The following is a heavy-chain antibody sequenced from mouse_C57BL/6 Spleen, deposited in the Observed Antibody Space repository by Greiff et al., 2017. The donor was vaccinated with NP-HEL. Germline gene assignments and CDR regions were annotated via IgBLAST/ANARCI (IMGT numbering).Heavy chain of an antibody. CDR1: GYSITSGYY. D-gene: IGHD1-1*01. Sequence: EVKLMESGPGLVKPSQSLSLTCSVTGYSITSGYYWNWIRQFPGNKLEWMGYISYDGSNNYNPSLKNRISITRDTSKNQFFLKLNSVTTEDTATYYCAREDYYRFAYWGQGTLVTVSA. CDR2: ISYDGSN. J-gene: IGHJ3*01. CDR3: AREDYYRFAY. V-gene: IGHV3-6*01.